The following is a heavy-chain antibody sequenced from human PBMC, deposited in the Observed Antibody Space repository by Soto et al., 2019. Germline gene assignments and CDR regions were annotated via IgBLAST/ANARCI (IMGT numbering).Heavy chain of an antibody. Sequence: PGGSLRLSCAASGFTFSSYGMHWVRQAPGKGLEWVAVIWYDGSNKYYADSVKGRFTISRDNSKNTLYLQMNSLRAEDTAVYYCARDRVVVVPAAFNPQRFDYWGQGTLVTVS. J-gene: IGHJ4*02. D-gene: IGHD2-2*01. CDR1: GFTFSSYG. CDR2: IWYDGSNK. CDR3: ARDRVVVVPAAFNPQRFDY. V-gene: IGHV3-33*01.